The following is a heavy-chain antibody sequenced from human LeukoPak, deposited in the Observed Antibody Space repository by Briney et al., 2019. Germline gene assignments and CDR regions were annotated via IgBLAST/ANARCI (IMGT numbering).Heavy chain of an antibody. V-gene: IGHV3-23*01. D-gene: IGHD5-18*01. J-gene: IGHJ4*02. CDR1: GFTFSSYA. CDR3: AKSDTAMVTNFDY. Sequence: GGSLRLSCAASGFTFSSYAMSWVRQVPGKGLEWVSAISGSGGNTHYADSVKGRFTISRDNSKNTLYLQMNSLRAEDTAVYYCAKSDTAMVTNFDYWGQGTLVTVSS. CDR2: ISGSGGNT.